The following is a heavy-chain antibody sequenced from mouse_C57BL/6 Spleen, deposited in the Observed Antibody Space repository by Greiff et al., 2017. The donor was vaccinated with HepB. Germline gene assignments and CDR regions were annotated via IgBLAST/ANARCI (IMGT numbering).Heavy chain of an antibody. D-gene: IGHD2-1*01. CDR1: GFTFSDYG. V-gene: IGHV5-17*01. CDR3: ARLLPDAY. J-gene: IGHJ3*01. Sequence: EVKVEESGGGLVKPGGSLKLSCAASGFTFSDYGMHWVRQAPEKGLEWVAYISSGSSTIYYADTVKGRFTISRDNAKNTLFLQMTSLRSEDTAMYYCARLLPDAYWGQGTLVTVSA. CDR2: ISSGSSTI.